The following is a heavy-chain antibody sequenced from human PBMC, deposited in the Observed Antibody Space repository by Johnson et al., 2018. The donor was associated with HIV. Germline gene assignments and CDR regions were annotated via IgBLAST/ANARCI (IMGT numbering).Heavy chain of an antibody. J-gene: IGHJ3*02. V-gene: IGHV3-43*01. Sequence: VQLVESGGVVVQPGGSLRLSCAASGFTFDDYTMHWVRQAPGKGLEWISLISWDGGSTYYADSVKGRFTISRDNSKNSLYLQMSSLRTEDTALYYCVKDIQVGVSDAFDIWGQGTTVTVSS. CDR3: VKDIQVGVSDAFDI. CDR1: GFTFDDYT. CDR2: ISWDGGST. D-gene: IGHD3-3*01.